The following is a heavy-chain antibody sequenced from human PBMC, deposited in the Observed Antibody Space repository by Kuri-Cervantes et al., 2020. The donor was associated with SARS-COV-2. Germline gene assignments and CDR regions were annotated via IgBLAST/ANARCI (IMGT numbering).Heavy chain of an antibody. D-gene: IGHD2-15*01. CDR2: IIPILDIA. Sequence: SVKVSCKASGGTFSSYAISWVRQAPGQGLEWMGGIIPILDIANYAQKFQGRVTITADKSTSTAYMELSSLRSEDTAVYYCARVAGSYYYYYGMDVWGQGTTVTVSS. CDR3: ARVAGSYYYYYGMDV. CDR1: GGTFSSYA. J-gene: IGHJ6*02. V-gene: IGHV1-69*10.